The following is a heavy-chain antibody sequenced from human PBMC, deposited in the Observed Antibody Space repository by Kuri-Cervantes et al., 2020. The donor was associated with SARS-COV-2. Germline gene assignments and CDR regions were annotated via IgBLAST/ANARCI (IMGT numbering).Heavy chain of an antibody. CDR2: ISYDGSNK. CDR3: AKDHDPHYYDSSGYYAY. V-gene: IGHV3-30*18. J-gene: IGHJ4*02. Sequence: GGSLRLSCAASGFTFSSYGMYWVRQAPGKGLEWVAVISYDGSNKYYADSVKGRFTISRDNSKNTLFLQMNSLRAEDTAVYYCAKDHDPHYYDSSGYYAYWGQGTLVTVSP. D-gene: IGHD3-22*01. CDR1: GFTFSSYG.